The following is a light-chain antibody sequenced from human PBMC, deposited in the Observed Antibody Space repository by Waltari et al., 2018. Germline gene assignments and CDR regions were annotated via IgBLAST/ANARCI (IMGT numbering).Light chain of an antibody. V-gene: IGKV3-15*01. CDR3: QQYDNWPRT. J-gene: IGKJ1*01. CDR2: GAS. Sequence: EIGLTQSPATLSMSPGERATLSCRTSQSVNSNLAWYQQKRGQTTRLLIFGASARAPGVPARFSGSGSETQFTLTINSLQSEDFVVYYCQQYDNWPRTFGQGTKVEMK. CDR1: QSVNSN.